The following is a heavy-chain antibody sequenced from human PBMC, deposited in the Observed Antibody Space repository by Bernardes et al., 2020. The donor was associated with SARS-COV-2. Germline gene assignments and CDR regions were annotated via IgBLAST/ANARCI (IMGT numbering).Heavy chain of an antibody. J-gene: IGHJ5*01. CDR3: VKASKGWDMWFDS. V-gene: IGHV3-23*01. D-gene: IGHD1-26*01. CDR1: GFTLSSYA. CDR2: IQGDGDGT. Sequence: GGSLRLSCAASGFTLSSYAMSWVRQAPGKGLVWVSAIQGDGDGTHYADSVKGRFLISRDNSKSTLYLQMDSLRADDTAVYFCVKASKGWDMWFDSWGLGTLVTVSS.